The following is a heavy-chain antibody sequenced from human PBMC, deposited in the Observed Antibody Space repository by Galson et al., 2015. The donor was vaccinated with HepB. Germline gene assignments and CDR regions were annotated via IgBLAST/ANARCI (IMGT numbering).Heavy chain of an antibody. CDR3: AQDLTYYYDSSGYSFDY. D-gene: IGHD3-22*01. J-gene: IGHJ4*02. V-gene: IGHV3-23*01. CDR1: GFTFSSYA. CDR2: ISGSGGST. Sequence: SLRLSCAASGFTFSSYAMSWVRQAPGKGLEWVSAISGSGGSTYYADSVKGRFTISSDNSKNTLYLQMNSLRAEDTAVYYCAQDLTYYYDSSGYSFDYWGQGTLVTVSS.